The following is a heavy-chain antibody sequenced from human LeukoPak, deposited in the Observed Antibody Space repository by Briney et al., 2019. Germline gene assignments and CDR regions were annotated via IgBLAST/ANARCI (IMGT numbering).Heavy chain of an antibody. CDR2: LSGSGGST. Sequence: GGPLRLSCAASGFTFSSYAMSWVRQAPGEGLEWVSLLSGSGGSTYYADSVKGRFTISRDNSKNTLYLQMNSLRAEDTAVYYCAKAWLEQGGMFDYWGQGTLVTVSS. J-gene: IGHJ4*02. D-gene: IGHD1/OR15-1a*01. CDR1: GFTFSSYA. V-gene: IGHV3-23*01. CDR3: AKAWLEQGGMFDY.